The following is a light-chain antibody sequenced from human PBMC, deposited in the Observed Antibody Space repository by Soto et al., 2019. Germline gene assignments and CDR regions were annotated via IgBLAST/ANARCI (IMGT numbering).Light chain of an antibody. V-gene: IGLV1-47*01. CDR2: SSN. CDR1: SSNIGSRD. CDR3: AVWDDSLSARV. J-gene: IGLJ3*02. Sequence: QPVLTQPPSASGTPGQRVTISCSGRSSNIGSRDVYWYQQFPGAAPKLLIYSSNQRPSGVPDRISGSKSGTSASLAISGLRAEDEADYYCAVWDDSLSARVFGGGTKLTVL.